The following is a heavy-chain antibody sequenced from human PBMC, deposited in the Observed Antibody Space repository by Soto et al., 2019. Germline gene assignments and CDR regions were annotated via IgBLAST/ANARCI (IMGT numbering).Heavy chain of an antibody. Sequence: QVQLVQSGAEVKEPGASVKVSCKASGYPFTSYSFSWVRQAPGQGLEGMGWSSAYNGDTRYAQKFQGRVTMTADPYTDTAYMELRTLRSDDKGVYYCAREGAVVGSAVYYGMDVWGQGTMVTV. CDR2: SSAYNGDT. CDR1: GYPFTSYS. CDR3: AREGAVVGSAVYYGMDV. J-gene: IGHJ6*02. V-gene: IGHV1-18*04. D-gene: IGHD2-15*01.